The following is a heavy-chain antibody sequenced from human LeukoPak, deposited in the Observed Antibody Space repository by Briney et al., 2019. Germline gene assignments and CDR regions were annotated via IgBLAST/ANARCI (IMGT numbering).Heavy chain of an antibody. CDR2: IYYSGST. D-gene: IGHD3-10*01. J-gene: IGHJ4*02. CDR3: AREKSFTFGEFHLDY. V-gene: IGHV4-59*12. Sequence: SETLSLTCTVSGGSISSYYWSWIRQPPGKGLEWIGYIYYSGSTNYNPSLKSRVTISVDKSKNQFSLKLSSVTAADTAVYYCAREKSFTFGEFHLDYWGQGTLVTVSS. CDR1: GGSISSYY.